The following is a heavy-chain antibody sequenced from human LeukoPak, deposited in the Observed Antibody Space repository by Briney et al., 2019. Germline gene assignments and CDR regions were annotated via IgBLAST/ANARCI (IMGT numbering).Heavy chain of an antibody. CDR1: GDSVSSINGA. CDR2: TYYRSKWYS. V-gene: IGHV6-1*01. Sequence: KISQTLSVTCAISGDSVSSINGAWNWVRQSPSRGLEWLGRTYYRSKWYSDYAVPIQGRISINPDTSKNQFTLHLFSVTPDDTAVYYCARDVATTGWYTFDYWGQGTRVTVSS. D-gene: IGHD6-19*01. J-gene: IGHJ4*02. CDR3: ARDVATTGWYTFDY.